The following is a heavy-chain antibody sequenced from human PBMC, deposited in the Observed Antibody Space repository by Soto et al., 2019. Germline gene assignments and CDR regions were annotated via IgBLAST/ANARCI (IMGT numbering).Heavy chain of an antibody. D-gene: IGHD6-19*01. CDR2: IIPDFGTT. J-gene: IGHJ4*02. CDR3: ARSHSTTPVEVAGPDYDFGL. V-gene: IGHV1-69*01. Sequence: QVQLVQSGAEVKRPGSSLKVSCKASGGTFSSYTVSWLRQIPGQGLEWMGGIIPDFGTTNYAQRFQSRVSITADESPNTAFMELTTLTAEETAVYYSARSHSTTPVEVAGPDYDFGLWGRGTLVTVSS. CDR1: GGTFSSYT.